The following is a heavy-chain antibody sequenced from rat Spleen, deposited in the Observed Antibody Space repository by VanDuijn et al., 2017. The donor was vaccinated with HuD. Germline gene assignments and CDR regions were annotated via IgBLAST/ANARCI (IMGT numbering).Heavy chain of an antibody. D-gene: IGHD1-4*01. J-gene: IGHJ2*01. CDR3: TRDRETTRAYYFDY. Sequence: EVKLVESGGGLVQPGRSLKLSCAASGFSFSKYGVVWVRHAPTKGLEWVATIIYDCSSTYYRDSVKGRFTVSRYNAKSSLYLQMNSLRSEDTATYYCTRDRETTRAYYFDYWGQGVMVTVSS. CDR1: GFSFSKYG. CDR2: IIYDCSST. V-gene: IGHV5-29*01.